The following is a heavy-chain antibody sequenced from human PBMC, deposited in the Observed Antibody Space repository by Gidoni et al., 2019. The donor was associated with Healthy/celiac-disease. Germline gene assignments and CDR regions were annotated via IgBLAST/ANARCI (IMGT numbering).Heavy chain of an antibody. J-gene: IGHJ5*02. CDR3: TTDHRYPNWFDP. Sequence: EVQLVESGGGLVKPGASLILSCSASGFTFRNDWMSWVRQDPGKGLEWVGRIKRKTDGGTTDYEATVKGRFTIARDDSKNTLYLKMNSLKTEDTAVYYCTTDHRYPNWFDPWGQGTLVTVSS. CDR1: GFTFRNDW. V-gene: IGHV3-15*01. CDR2: IKRKTDGGTT. D-gene: IGHD1-1*01.